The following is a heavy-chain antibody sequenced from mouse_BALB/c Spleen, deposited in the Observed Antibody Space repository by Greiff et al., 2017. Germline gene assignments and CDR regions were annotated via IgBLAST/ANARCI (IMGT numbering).Heavy chain of an antibody. D-gene: IGHD2-1*01. J-gene: IGHJ1*01. Sequence: QVHVKQSGAELARPGASVKLSCKASGYTFTDYYINWVKQRTGQGLEWIGEIYPGSGNTYYNEKFKGKATLTADKSSSTAYMQLSSLTSEDSAVYFCASRGGNYWYFDVWGAGTTVTVSS. CDR3: ASRGGNYWYFDV. V-gene: IGHV1-77*01. CDR1: GYTFTDYY. CDR2: IYPGSGNT.